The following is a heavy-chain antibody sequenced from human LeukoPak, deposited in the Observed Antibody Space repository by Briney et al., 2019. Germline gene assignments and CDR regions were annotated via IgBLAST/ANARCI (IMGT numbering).Heavy chain of an antibody. D-gene: IGHD2-8*01. CDR1: GFTFSSYN. Sequence: GGSLRLSCAASGFTFSSYNMNWVRQAPGKGLEWVSSISSSSSYIYYADSVKGRFTISRDNSKNTLYLQMNSLRAEDTAVYYCARERANYLDYWGQGTLVTVSS. CDR3: ARERANYLDY. CDR2: ISSSSSYI. J-gene: IGHJ4*02. V-gene: IGHV3-21*01.